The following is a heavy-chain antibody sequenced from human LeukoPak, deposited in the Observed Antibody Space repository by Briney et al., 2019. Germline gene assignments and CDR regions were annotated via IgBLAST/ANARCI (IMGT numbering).Heavy chain of an antibody. CDR3: ARVGPAIYGSRTYINYDYYYMDV. CDR1: GYTFTSYY. CDR2: INPSGGST. J-gene: IGHJ6*03. Sequence: ASVKVSCKASGYTFTSYYMHWVRQAPGQGLEWMGIINPSGGSTSYAQKFQGRVTMTADESTSTAYLELSSLRSEDTAVYYCARVGPAIYGSRTYINYDYYYMDVWGEGTTVSISS. D-gene: IGHD3-10*01. V-gene: IGHV1-46*01.